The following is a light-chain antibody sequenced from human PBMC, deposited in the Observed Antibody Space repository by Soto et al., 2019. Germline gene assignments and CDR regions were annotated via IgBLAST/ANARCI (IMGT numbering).Light chain of an antibody. CDR1: SSNIGSNN. CDR2: SNN. Sequence: QSVLTQPPSASGTPGQRVTISFSGSSSNIGSNNVNWYQQLPGTAPKVLIYSNNQRPSGVPDRFSGSKSGTSASLAISGLQSEDEADYYCAAWDDSLNGVVFGGGTKLTVL. V-gene: IGLV1-44*01. J-gene: IGLJ2*01. CDR3: AAWDDSLNGVV.